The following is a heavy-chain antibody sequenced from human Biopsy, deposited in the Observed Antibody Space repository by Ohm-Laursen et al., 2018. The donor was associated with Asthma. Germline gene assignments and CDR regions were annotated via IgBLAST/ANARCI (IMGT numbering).Heavy chain of an antibody. CDR1: GASIKTDDHY. V-gene: IGHV4-30-4*01. Sequence: SETLSLTCPVSGASIKTDDHYWSWLRQPPGKGLEWFGFIHYSGSTSYNPSLKGGVTISVDTSKNQFSLKLNSVTAADTAVYYCARASVAASSNWFDPWGQGTLVTVSS. J-gene: IGHJ5*02. CDR2: IHYSGST. CDR3: ARASVAASSNWFDP. D-gene: IGHD6-19*01.